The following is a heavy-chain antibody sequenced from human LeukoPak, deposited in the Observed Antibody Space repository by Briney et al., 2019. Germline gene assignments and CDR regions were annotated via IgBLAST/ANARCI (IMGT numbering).Heavy chain of an antibody. J-gene: IGHJ3*02. CDR2: IWYDGSND. CDR1: GFTFSNYA. V-gene: IGHV3-33*01. D-gene: IGHD2-15*01. CDR3: AREADCSGGNCYRGAFDI. Sequence: TGGSLTLSCAASGFTFSNYAMHWVRQAPGKGLEWVAVIWYDGSNDYYANSVKGRFTISRDNSKNTLYLQMNSLRAEDTAVYYCAREADCSGGNCYRGAFDIWGQGTMITVSS.